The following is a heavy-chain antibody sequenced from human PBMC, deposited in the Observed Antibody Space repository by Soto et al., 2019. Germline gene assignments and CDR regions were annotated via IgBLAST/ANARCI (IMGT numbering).Heavy chain of an antibody. CDR2: IYYSGST. V-gene: IGHV4-31*03. D-gene: IGHD6-6*01. CDR1: GGSISSGGYF. J-gene: IGHJ6*02. CDR3: AREGAAPYYYYGMDV. Sequence: QVQLQESGPGLVKPSQTLSLTCTVSGGSISSGGYFWSWIRQHPGKGLEWIGFIYYSGSTYYNPCLKRRVTISVDTSKNQFSLKLSSVTAADTAVYYCAREGAAPYYYYGMDVWGQGTTVTVSS.